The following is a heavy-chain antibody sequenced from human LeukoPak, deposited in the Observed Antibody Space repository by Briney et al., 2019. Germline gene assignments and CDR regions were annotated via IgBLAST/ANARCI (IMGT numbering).Heavy chain of an antibody. CDR3: AKGLKGCSGSSCYYFYDF. D-gene: IGHD2-15*01. V-gene: IGHV3-23*01. CDR2: ITGSGGDA. J-gene: IGHJ4*02. Sequence: GGSLRLSCAASGFTFSNYAMNWVRQAPGKGLEWVSSITGSGGDAYYADSVKGRFTISRDNSKNTLDLQMNSLRAEDTAVYYCAKGLKGCSGSSCYYFYDFWGQGALITVSS. CDR1: GFTFSNYA.